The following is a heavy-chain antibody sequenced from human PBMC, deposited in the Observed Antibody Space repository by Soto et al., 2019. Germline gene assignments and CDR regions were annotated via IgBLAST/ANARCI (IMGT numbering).Heavy chain of an antibody. V-gene: IGHV2-5*02. CDR2: IYWDDHK. Sequence: QITLKESGPTLVKPTQTLTLTCTFSGFSLSTSGVGVGWIRQPPGKALEWLALIYWDDHKRYSPSLKSRITITKDTSKNQVVLTMTNMDPVDPATYYCAHRPAVLYYFYYWGQGTLVTVSS. CDR1: GFSLSTSGVG. D-gene: IGHD2-2*01. CDR3: AHRPAVLYYFYY. J-gene: IGHJ4*02.